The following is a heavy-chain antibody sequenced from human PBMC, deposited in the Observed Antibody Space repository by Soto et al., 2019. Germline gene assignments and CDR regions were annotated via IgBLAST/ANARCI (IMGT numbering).Heavy chain of an antibody. Sequence: GGSLRLSCAASGFTFSTYSMHWVRQAPGKGLEWVSSIGTRSDIYYADSVKGRFTISRDNAKNSLSLQMNSLGAEDTGVYYCAREETAWPLAYGLDVWGQGTTVTVSS. CDR1: GFTFSTYS. V-gene: IGHV3-21*01. CDR2: IGTRSDI. CDR3: AREETAWPLAYGLDV. D-gene: IGHD2-21*02. J-gene: IGHJ6*02.